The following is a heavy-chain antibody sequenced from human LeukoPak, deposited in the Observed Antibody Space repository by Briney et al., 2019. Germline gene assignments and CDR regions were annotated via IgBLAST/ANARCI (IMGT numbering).Heavy chain of an antibody. Sequence: PSETLSLTCTVSGGSISSSSYSWGWIRQPPGKGLEWIGSIYYSGSTYYNPSLKSRVTISVDTSKNQFSLKLSSVTAADTAVYYCARLGYCSSTSCYGDYYYYGMDVWGQGTTVTVSS. CDR2: IYYSGST. J-gene: IGHJ6*02. CDR3: ARLGYCSSTSCYGDYYYYGMDV. CDR1: GGSISSSSYS. V-gene: IGHV4-39*01. D-gene: IGHD2-2*01.